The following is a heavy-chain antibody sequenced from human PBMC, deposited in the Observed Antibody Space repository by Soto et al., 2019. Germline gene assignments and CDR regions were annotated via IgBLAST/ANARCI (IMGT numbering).Heavy chain of an antibody. D-gene: IGHD2-15*01. CDR3: ASGGGYCSGGSCFNDY. J-gene: IGHJ4*02. CDR2: INHSGST. V-gene: IGHV4-34*01. CDR1: GGSFSGYY. Sequence: QVQLQQWGAGLLKPSETLSLTCAVYGGSFSGYYWSWIRQPPGKGLEWIEEINHSGSTNYNPSLKSRVTISVDTSKNQFSLKLSSVTAADTAVYYCASGGGYCSGGSCFNDYWGQGTLVTVSS.